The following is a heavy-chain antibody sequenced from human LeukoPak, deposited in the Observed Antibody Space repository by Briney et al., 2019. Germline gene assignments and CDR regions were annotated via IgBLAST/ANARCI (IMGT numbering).Heavy chain of an antibody. CDR1: GYTFTSYG. CDR2: INTNTGNP. D-gene: IGHD2-15*01. Sequence: ASVKVSCKASGYTFTSYGISWVRQAPGQGLEWMGWINTNTGNPTYAQGFTGRFVLSLDTSVSTAYLQISSLKAEDTAVYYCARESGGTIRPAFDIWGQGTMVTVSS. CDR3: ARESGGTIRPAFDI. V-gene: IGHV7-4-1*02. J-gene: IGHJ3*02.